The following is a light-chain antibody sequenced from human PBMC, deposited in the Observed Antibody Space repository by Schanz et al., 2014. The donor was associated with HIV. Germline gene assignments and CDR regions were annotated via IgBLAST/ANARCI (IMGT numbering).Light chain of an antibody. CDR3: EQLSEWADSIT. V-gene: IGKV3D-20*02. Sequence: EIVLTQSPGSLSLSPGGRATLSCGASQRLSSSYLAWYQQKRDQPPRLVIYATSTRAAGIPDRFSGTGSGTFCTHAISRLEPEDFAVYVCEQLSEWADSITFGPGTKGDF. J-gene: IGKJ3*01. CDR2: ATS. CDR1: QRLSSSY.